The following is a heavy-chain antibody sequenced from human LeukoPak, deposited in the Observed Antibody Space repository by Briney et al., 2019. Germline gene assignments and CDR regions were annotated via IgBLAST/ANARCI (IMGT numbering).Heavy chain of an antibody. D-gene: IGHD3-10*01. CDR3: ARELPTSGLDV. CDR1: GFTFSSHA. CDR2: ISGSGGST. Sequence: GGSLRLSCAASGFTFSSHAMHWVRQVPGKGLEWVSVISGSGGSTYYADSVKGRSTISRDNSKNTLYLQMNRLRAEDTAVYYCARELPTSGLDVWGQGTTVTVSS. J-gene: IGHJ6*02. V-gene: IGHV3-23*01.